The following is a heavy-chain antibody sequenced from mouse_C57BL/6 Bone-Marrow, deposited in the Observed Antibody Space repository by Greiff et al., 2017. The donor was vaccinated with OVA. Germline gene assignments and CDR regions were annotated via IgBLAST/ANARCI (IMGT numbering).Heavy chain of an antibody. CDR3: ARGNWDGDDY. J-gene: IGHJ2*01. CDR1: GYTFTDYY. V-gene: IGHV1-26*01. Sequence: EVQLQQSGPELVKPGASVKISCKASGYTFTDYYMNWVKQSHGKSLEWIGDINPNNGGTSYNQKFKGKATLTVDKSSSTAYMELRSLTSEDSAVYYCARGNWDGDDYWGQGTTLTVSS. CDR2: INPNNGGT. D-gene: IGHD4-1*01.